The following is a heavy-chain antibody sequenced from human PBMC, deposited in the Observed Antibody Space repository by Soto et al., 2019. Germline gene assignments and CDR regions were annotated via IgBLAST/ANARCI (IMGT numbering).Heavy chain of an antibody. J-gene: IGHJ6*02. CDR1: GVTFSSYG. CDR2: IWYDGSNK. V-gene: IGHV3-33*06. CDR3: AKLLFGYYYYGMDV. D-gene: IGHD3-16*01. Sequence: VGSLRLSCAASGVTFSSYGMHWVRQAPGKGLEWVAVIWYDGSNKYYADSVKGRFTISRDNSKNTLYLQMNSLRAEDAAVYYCAKLLFGYYYYGMDVWGHGTTVTVSS.